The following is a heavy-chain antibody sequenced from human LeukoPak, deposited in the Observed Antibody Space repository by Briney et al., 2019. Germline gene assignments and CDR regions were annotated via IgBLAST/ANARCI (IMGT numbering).Heavy chain of an antibody. CDR1: GGSISSYY. CDR2: IYYSGST. Sequence: SETLSLTCTVSGGSISSYYWSWNRQPPGKGLEWIGYIYYSGSTNYNPSLKSRVTISVDTSKNQFSLKLSSVTAADTAVYYCARTMIGRGMTNSDWYFDLWGRGTLVTVSS. V-gene: IGHV4-59*08. J-gene: IGHJ2*01. CDR3: ARTMIGRGMTNSDWYFDL. D-gene: IGHD3-10*02.